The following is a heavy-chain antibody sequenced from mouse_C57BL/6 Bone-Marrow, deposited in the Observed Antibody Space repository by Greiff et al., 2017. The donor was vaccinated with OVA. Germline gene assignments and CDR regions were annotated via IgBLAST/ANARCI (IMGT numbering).Heavy chain of an antibody. CDR3: ARWDYYDYDAWFAY. CDR2: INPYNGGT. V-gene: IGHV1-19*01. D-gene: IGHD2-4*01. Sequence: EVQLQQSGAVLVKPGASVKMSCKASGYTFTDYYMNWVKQSHGKSLEWIGVINPYNGGTSYNQKFKGKATLTVDKSSSTAYMELNSLTSEDSAVYYCARWDYYDYDAWFAYWGQGTLVTVSA. J-gene: IGHJ3*01. CDR1: GYTFTDYY.